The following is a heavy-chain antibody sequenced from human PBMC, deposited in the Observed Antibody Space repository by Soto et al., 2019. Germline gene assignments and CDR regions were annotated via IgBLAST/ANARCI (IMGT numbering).Heavy chain of an antibody. J-gene: IGHJ6*03. D-gene: IGHD6-13*01. CDR3: ARKAAGTGIYYYYYYVDV. CDR2: INHSGST. Sequence: PSETLSLTCAVYGGSFSGYYWSWIRQPPGKGLEWIGEINHSGSTNYNPSLKSRVTISVDTSKNQFSLKLSSVTAADTAVYYCARKAAGTGIYYYYYYVDVWGKGTTVTVSS. CDR1: GGSFSGYY. V-gene: IGHV4-34*01.